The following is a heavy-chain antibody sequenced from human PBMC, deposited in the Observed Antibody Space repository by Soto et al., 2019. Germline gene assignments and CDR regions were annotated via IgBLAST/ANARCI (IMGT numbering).Heavy chain of an antibody. Sequence: PGGSLRLSCAASGFTFSSDWMSWVRQAPGKGLEWVANIKQDGSEKYYVDSVKGRFTISRDNAKNSLYLQMNSLRAEDTAVYYCARDSSGELAFIWDYWGQGTLVTVSS. V-gene: IGHV3-7*01. CDR1: GFTFSSDW. CDR2: IKQDGSEK. CDR3: ARDSSGELAFIWDY. J-gene: IGHJ4*02. D-gene: IGHD3-10*01.